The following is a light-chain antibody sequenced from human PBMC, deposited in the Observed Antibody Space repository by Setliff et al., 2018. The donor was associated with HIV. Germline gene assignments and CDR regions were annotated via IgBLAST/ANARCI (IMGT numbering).Light chain of an antibody. CDR3: SSYSSSSSYV. Sequence: QSALTQPPSVSGSPGQSVTISCTGTSTDVGSYNRVSWYQQPPDTAPKLMIYEVRNRPSGVPDRFSGSKSGNTASLAISGLQAEDEADYYCSSYSSSSSYVFGTGTKVTVL. CDR1: STDVGSYNR. CDR2: EVR. V-gene: IGLV2-18*02. J-gene: IGLJ1*01.